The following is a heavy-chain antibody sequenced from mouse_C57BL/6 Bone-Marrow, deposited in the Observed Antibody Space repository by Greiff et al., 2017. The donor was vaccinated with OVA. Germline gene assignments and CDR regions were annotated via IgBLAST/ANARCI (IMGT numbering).Heavy chain of an antibody. CDR2: ISSGGSYT. V-gene: IGHV5-6*01. CDR3: ARPDY. CDR1: GFTFSSYG. J-gene: IGHJ2*01. Sequence: EVQLVESGGDLVKPGGSLKLPCAASGFTFSSYGMSWVRQTPDKRLEWVATISSGGSYTYYPDSVKGRFTISRDNAKNTLYLQMSSLKSEDTAMYYCARPDYWGQGTTLTVSS.